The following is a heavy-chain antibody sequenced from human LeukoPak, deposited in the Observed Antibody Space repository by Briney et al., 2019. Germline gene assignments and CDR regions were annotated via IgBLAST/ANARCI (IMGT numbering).Heavy chain of an antibody. V-gene: IGHV1-46*01. J-gene: IGHJ4*02. CDR1: GYTFTSYY. D-gene: IGHD3-10*01. Sequence: ASVKVSCKASGYTFTSYYMHWVRQAPGQGLEWMGIINPSGGSTSYAQKFQGRVTMTRDTSTSTVYTELSSLRSEDTAVYYCARARYYYGSGSYYTNEKYYFDYWGQGTLVTVSS. CDR2: INPSGGST. CDR3: ARARYYYGSGSYYTNEKYYFDY.